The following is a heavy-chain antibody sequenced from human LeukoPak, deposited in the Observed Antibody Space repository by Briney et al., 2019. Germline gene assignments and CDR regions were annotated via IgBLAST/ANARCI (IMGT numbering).Heavy chain of an antibody. CDR1: GFTFRNAW. J-gene: IGHJ4*02. D-gene: IGHD2-15*01. Sequence: GGSLRLSCAAFGFTFRNAWMNWVRQGPGKGLEWVGRMRSKTDGGTTDYAAPVKGRFTISRDDSKNTLYLQMNSLKTEDTAVYYCTTQGIMVVAAVDYWGQGTLVTVSS. CDR2: MRSKTDGGTT. V-gene: IGHV3-15*01. CDR3: TTQGIMVVAAVDY.